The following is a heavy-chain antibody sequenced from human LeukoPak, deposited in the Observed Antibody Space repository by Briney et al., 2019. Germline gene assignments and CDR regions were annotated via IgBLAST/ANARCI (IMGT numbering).Heavy chain of an antibody. D-gene: IGHD6-13*01. CDR2: IYYSGST. J-gene: IGHJ4*02. CDR3: ARELVEGSSWYPPDY. V-gene: IGHV4-39*02. CDR1: GGSINTNLYY. Sequence: PSETLSLTCTVSGGSINTNLYYWGWIRQPPGKGLEWIGTIYYSGSTYYNPSLKSRVTISVDMSKNQFSLKLSSVTAADTAVYYCARELVEGSSWYPPDYWGQGTLVTVSS.